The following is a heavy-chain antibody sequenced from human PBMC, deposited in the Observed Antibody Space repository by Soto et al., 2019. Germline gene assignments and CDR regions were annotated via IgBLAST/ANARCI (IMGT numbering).Heavy chain of an antibody. D-gene: IGHD3-10*01. CDR3: ARDKLGGSYSGSLFDY. Sequence: KGLEWIGYIYYSGSTYYNPSLKSRVTISVDTSKNQFSLKLSSVTAADTAVYYCARDKLGGSYSGSLFDYWXXGT. V-gene: IGHV4-31*02. CDR2: IYYSGST. J-gene: IGHJ4*02.